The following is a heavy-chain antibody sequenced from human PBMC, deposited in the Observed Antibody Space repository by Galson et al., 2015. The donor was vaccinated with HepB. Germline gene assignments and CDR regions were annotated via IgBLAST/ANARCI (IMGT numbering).Heavy chain of an antibody. J-gene: IGHJ4*02. CDR2: MNPNSGNT. D-gene: IGHD2-21*01. CDR1: GYTFTSYD. Sequence: SVKVSCKASGYTFTSYDINWVRQATGQGLEWMGWMNPNSGNTGYAQKFQGRVTMTRNTSISTAYMELSSLRSEDTAVYYCARVGPIAVMLDYWGQGTLVTVSS. CDR3: ARVGPIAVMLDY. V-gene: IGHV1-8*01.